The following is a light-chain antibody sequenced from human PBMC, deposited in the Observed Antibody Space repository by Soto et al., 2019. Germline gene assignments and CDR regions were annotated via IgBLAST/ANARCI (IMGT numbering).Light chain of an antibody. Sequence: QSVLTQPRSVSGSPGQSVTISCTGTSSVVGAYKYVSWYQHYPGEVPKVMIYDVTQRPSGVPDRFSGTKSGNTASLTISGLQAEDEADYYCCSYAGSYTWVFGSGTKVTVL. V-gene: IGLV2-11*01. CDR3: CSYAGSYTWV. CDR2: DVT. CDR1: SSVVGAYKY. J-gene: IGLJ1*01.